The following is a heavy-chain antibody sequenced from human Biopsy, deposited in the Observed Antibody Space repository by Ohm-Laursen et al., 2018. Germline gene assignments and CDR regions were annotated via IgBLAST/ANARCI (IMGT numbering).Heavy chain of an antibody. V-gene: IGHV3-23*01. Sequence: SLRLSCAASGFIFSDYYMSWIRQAPGKGLEWVSTISGSGQRTYYAESEKGWLTISRDNFKNIVYLQMNSLRAEDTAIYYCVKDIRIVALGAFDIWGQGTMVTVSS. CDR1: GFIFSDYY. CDR3: VKDIRIVALGAFDI. J-gene: IGHJ3*02. CDR2: ISGSGQRT. D-gene: IGHD5-12*01.